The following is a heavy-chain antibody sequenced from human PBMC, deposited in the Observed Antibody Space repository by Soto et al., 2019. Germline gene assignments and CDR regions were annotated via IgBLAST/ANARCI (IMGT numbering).Heavy chain of an antibody. CDR3: ARKDYYDSNRRAFDI. Sequence: PSETLSLTCTVSGGSISSYYWSWIRQPPGKGLEWIGYIYYSGSTNYNPSLKSRVTISVDTSKNQFSLKLSSVTAADTAVYYCARKDYYDSNRRAFDIWGQGTMVTVS. D-gene: IGHD3-22*01. CDR2: IYYSGST. CDR1: GGSISSYY. V-gene: IGHV4-59*01. J-gene: IGHJ3*02.